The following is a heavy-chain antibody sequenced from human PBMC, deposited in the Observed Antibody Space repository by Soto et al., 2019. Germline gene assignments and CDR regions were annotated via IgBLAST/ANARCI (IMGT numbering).Heavy chain of an antibody. D-gene: IGHD6-6*01. CDR1: GGTFSSYA. V-gene: IGHV1-69*01. Sequence: QVQLVQSGAEVKKPGSSVKVSCKASGGTFSSYAISWVRQAPGQGLEWMGGIIPIFGTANYAQKFQGRVTIAADESTSTAYMELSSLRSEDTAVYYCARENSSSSLYYYYGMDVWGQGTTVTVSS. J-gene: IGHJ6*02. CDR3: ARENSSSSLYYYYGMDV. CDR2: IIPIFGTA.